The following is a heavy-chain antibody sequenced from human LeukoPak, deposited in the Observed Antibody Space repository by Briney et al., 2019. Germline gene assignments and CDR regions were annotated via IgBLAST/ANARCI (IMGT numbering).Heavy chain of an antibody. CDR3: VKLFRPDY. V-gene: IGHV3-30*18. CDR2: ISYDGSNK. D-gene: IGHD3-10*01. Sequence: PGRSLRLSCAASGFIFSNFAMHWVRQAPGKGLEWVALISYDGSNKYYADSVEGRFTISGDNSKNTLYLQMNSLRAEDTAVYYCVKLFRPDYWGQGTLVTVSS. J-gene: IGHJ4*02. CDR1: GFIFSNFA.